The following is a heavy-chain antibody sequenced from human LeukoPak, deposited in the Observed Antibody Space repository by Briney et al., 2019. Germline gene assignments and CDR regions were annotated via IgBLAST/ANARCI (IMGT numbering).Heavy chain of an antibody. CDR3: ARDAVVVGGTMEY. CDR1: GYRFTNYW. Sequence: GESLTISCKGSGYRFTNYWIGWGRQMPGKGLEWRGIIYPGDSDIRYSPSFQAQVTISADKSISSAYLQWSSLKASDTAMYYCARDAVVVGGTMEYWGQGTLVTVSS. D-gene: IGHD2-2*01. V-gene: IGHV5-51*01. CDR2: IYPGDSDI. J-gene: IGHJ4*02.